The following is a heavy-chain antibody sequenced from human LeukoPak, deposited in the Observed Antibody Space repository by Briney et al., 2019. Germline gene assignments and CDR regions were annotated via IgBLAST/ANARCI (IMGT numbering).Heavy chain of an antibody. D-gene: IGHD6-13*01. CDR1: GGSVSSGSYY. V-gene: IGHV4-61*01. J-gene: IGHJ4*02. Sequence: SETLSLTCTVSGGSVSSGSYYWSWIRQPPGKGLEWIGYIYYSGSTNYNPSLKSRVTISVDTSKNQFSLKLSSVTAADTAVYYCARINIAADGNPLDYWGQGTLVTVSS. CDR3: ARINIAADGNPLDY. CDR2: IYYSGST.